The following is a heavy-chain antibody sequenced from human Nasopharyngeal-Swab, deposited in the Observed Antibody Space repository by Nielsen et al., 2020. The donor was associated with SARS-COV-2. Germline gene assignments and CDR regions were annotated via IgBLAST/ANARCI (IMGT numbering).Heavy chain of an antibody. CDR3: ARFRYSQQ. Sequence: GESLRLSCAASGFTFSSYWMHWVRQVPGKGLVWVSRINRDGSSTNFADSVKGRFTISRDNAKNTLFLQMNSLRAEDTAVYYCARFRYSQQWGQGTLVTVSS. CDR1: GFTFSSYW. CDR2: INRDGSST. V-gene: IGHV3-74*01. D-gene: IGHD1-1*01. J-gene: IGHJ1*01.